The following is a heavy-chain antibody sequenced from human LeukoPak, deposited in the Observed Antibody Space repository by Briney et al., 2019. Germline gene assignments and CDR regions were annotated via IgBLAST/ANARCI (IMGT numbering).Heavy chain of an antibody. CDR1: GGSISSYY. V-gene: IGHV4-4*07. D-gene: IGHD4-23*01. Sequence: PSETLSLTCTVSGGSISSYYWSRIRQPAGKGLEWIGRIYSSGSTNYNPTLKSRVTMSVDTSKNQFSLKLSSVTAADTAVYYCARTDYGGNCDYWGQGTLVTVSS. CDR2: IYSSGST. CDR3: ARTDYGGNCDY. J-gene: IGHJ4*02.